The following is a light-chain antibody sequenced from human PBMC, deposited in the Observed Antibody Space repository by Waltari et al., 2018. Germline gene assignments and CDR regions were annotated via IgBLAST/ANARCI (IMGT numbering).Light chain of an antibody. Sequence: DIQMTQSPSTLSASVGDRVTITCRASQSITSWLAWYQQKPGKAPKVLIFDASSLERGVPSRFSGRGSGTEFTLTISSLQPDDFATYYCQQYKSYSYTFGQGTKLEIK. V-gene: IGKV1-5*01. CDR3: QQYKSYSYT. CDR1: QSITSW. CDR2: DAS. J-gene: IGKJ2*01.